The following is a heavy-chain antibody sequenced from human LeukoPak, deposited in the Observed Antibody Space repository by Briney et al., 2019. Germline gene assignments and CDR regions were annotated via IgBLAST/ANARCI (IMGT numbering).Heavy chain of an antibody. J-gene: IGHJ2*01. Sequence: GGSLRLSCAACGFTFSSYDMHWVRQAPGKGLEWVAVISYDGSNKYYADSVKGRFTISRDNSKNTLYLQMNSLRGEDTAVYYCARDEGDTVTTYRFDLWGRGTLVTVSS. CDR3: ARDEGDTVTTYRFDL. CDR2: ISYDGSNK. CDR1: GFTFSSYD. D-gene: IGHD4-17*01. V-gene: IGHV3-30*03.